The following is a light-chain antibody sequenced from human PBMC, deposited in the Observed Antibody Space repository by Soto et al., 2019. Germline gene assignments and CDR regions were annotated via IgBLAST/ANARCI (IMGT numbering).Light chain of an antibody. CDR3: QKYNSAPRT. Sequence: DIQMTQSPSSLSASVGDRVTITCRASQAISNYLAWYQQRPGRVPKLLISAASTLHSGVPSRFSGSGSGTDFTPATSSLQAEDVATYYCQKYNSAPRTFGQGTKVDIK. V-gene: IGKV1-27*01. CDR2: AAS. CDR1: QAISNY. J-gene: IGKJ1*01.